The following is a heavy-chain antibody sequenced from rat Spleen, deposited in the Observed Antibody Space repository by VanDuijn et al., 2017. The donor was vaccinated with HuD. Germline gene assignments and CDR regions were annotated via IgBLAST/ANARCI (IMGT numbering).Heavy chain of an antibody. J-gene: IGHJ4*01. CDR1: GFTFSNYY. V-gene: IGHV5-27*01. D-gene: IGHD1-12*02. CDR3: TTDRRYYDDSYVMDA. Sequence: EVQLVESGGGLVQPGRSLKLSCAASGFTFSNYYMAWVRQAPTKGLEWVAYISIGGGNTFYRDSVKGRFTISRDNTKSSLYLQMDGLRSEDTATYYCTTDRRYYDDSYVMDAWGQGASVTVSS. CDR2: ISIGGGNT.